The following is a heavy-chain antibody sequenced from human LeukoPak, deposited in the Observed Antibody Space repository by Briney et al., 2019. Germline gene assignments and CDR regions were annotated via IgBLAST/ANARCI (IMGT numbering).Heavy chain of an antibody. CDR1: GFTFSSYW. CDR2: IKQDGSEK. CDR3: ARFLNSVGFDY. Sequence: GGSLRLSCAASGFTFSSYWMSWVRQAPGKGLEWVANIKQDGSEKYYVDSVKGRFTISRDNSKNTLYLQMNSLRAEDTAVYYCARFLNSVGFDYWGQGTLVTVSS. J-gene: IGHJ4*02. D-gene: IGHD3/OR15-3a*01. V-gene: IGHV3-7*01.